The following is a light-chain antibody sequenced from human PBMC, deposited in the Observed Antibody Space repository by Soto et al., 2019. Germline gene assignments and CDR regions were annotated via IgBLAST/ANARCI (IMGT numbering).Light chain of an antibody. CDR3: HQYESSLT. J-gene: IGKJ1*01. Sequence: EIVLTQSPGSLSLSPGERATLSCRTSQSVSSRFIAWYQQQPGQAPRLLIFGASVRATGVPDRFSGSGSGTDFTLTISILEPEDFAVYYCHQYESSLTFGQGTTVEI. CDR2: GAS. CDR1: QSVSSRF. V-gene: IGKV3-20*01.